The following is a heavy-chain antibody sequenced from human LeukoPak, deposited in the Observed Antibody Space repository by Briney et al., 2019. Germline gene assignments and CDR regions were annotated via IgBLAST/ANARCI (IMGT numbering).Heavy chain of an antibody. CDR3: ARDSVEWYIFDY. D-gene: IGHD3-3*01. CDR1: GFTFSSYW. J-gene: IGHJ4*02. Sequence: GGSLRLSCAASGFTFSSYWMHRVRQAPGKGPVWVARTNRDGSSTAYADSVKGRFTISKDNAKNTLYLLMNSLRAEDTAVYYCARDSVEWYIFDYWGQGTLVTVSS. CDR2: TNRDGSST. V-gene: IGHV3-74*01.